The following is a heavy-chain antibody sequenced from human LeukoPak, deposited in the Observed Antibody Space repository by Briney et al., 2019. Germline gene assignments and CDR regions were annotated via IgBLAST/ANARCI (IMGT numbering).Heavy chain of an antibody. J-gene: IGHJ4*02. D-gene: IGHD4-11*01. CDR1: GFTFSSYW. V-gene: IGHV3-74*01. CDR2: INSDGSST. CDR3: ASVGYSNYGDY. Sequence: GGSLRLSCAASGFTFSSYWMHWVRQAPGKGLVWVSRINSDGSSTSYADSVKGRFTISRDNAKNTLYLQMNSLRAEDTAVYYCASVGYSNYGDYWGQGTLVTVSS.